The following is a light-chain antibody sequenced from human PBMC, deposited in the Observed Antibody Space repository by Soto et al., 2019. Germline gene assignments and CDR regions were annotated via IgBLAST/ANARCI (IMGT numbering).Light chain of an antibody. J-gene: IGKJ4*01. CDR2: LTS. Sequence: DIQMTQTPSSLSASVGDRVTITCRASQRISRNLNWYQQKPGKAPKLLIYLTSNLQSGVPSRFSGSGSGTDFTLTISSLQPEDFATYYCQQGYEPPPLTFGGGTKVEIK. CDR1: QRISRN. V-gene: IGKV1-39*01. CDR3: QQGYEPPPLT.